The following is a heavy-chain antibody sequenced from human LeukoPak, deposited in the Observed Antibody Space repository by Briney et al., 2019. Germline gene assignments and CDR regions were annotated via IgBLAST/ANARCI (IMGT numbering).Heavy chain of an antibody. J-gene: IGHJ3*02. D-gene: IGHD4-11*01. CDR1: GFTFSSYA. Sequence: GRSLRLSCAASGFTFSSYAMHWVRQAPGKGLEWVAVISYDGSNKYYADSVKGRFTISRDNSKNTLYLQMNSLRAEDTAVYYCARDSYMVPEQYGAFDIWGQGTMVTVSS. CDR2: ISYDGSNK. V-gene: IGHV3-30-3*01. CDR3: ARDSYMVPEQYGAFDI.